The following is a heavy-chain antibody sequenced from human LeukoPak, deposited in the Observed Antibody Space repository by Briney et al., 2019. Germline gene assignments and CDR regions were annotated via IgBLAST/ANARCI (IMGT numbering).Heavy chain of an antibody. V-gene: IGHV1-2*02. CDR2: INPNSGGT. J-gene: IGHJ4*02. Sequence: ASVKVPCKASGYTFTGYYMHWVRQAPGQGLEWMGWINPNSGGTNYAQKLQGRVTMTRDTSISTAYMELSRLRSDDTAVYYCARSRDVDTAMASWGQGTLVTVSS. CDR1: GYTFTGYY. D-gene: IGHD5-18*01. CDR3: ARSRDVDTAMAS.